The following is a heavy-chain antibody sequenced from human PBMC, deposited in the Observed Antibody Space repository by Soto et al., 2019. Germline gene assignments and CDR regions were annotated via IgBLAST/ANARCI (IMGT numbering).Heavy chain of an antibody. J-gene: IGHJ5*02. CDR2: MNPNSGNT. Sequence: QVHLVQSGAEGRKPGASVKVSCKASGYTFTSYDINWVRQATGQGLEWMGWMNPNSGNTAYAQKFQGRVTMTRNTSISTAHMELSSLRSEDTAVXXXARERTRGFDPWGQGTLVTVSS. CDR3: ARERTRGFDP. V-gene: IGHV1-8*01. CDR1: GYTFTSYD.